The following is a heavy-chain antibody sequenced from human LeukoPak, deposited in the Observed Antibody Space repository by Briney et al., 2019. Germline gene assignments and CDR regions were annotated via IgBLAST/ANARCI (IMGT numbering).Heavy chain of an antibody. D-gene: IGHD3-3*01. V-gene: IGHV4-38-2*01. CDR3: ARHPYYDFWSAAGFDP. J-gene: IGHJ5*02. CDR2: IYHSGST. CDR1: GYSISSGCY. Sequence: SETLSLTCAVSGYSISSGCYWGWIRQPPGKGLEWIGSIYHSGSTYYNPSLKSRVTISVDTSKNQFSLELSSVTAADTAVYYCARHPYYDFWSAAGFDPWGQGTLVTVSS.